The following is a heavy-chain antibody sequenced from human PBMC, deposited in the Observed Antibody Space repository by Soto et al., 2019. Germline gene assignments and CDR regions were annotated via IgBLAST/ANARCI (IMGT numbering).Heavy chain of an antibody. CDR1: GGTFSSYA. J-gene: IGHJ6*02. CDR2: IIPIFGTA. CDR3: ARGGLRLVVPDAIHTGEDMVGYYYYGMDV. D-gene: IGHD2-2*02. Sequence: EASVKVSCKASGGTFSSYAISWVRQAPGQGLEWMGGIIPIFGTANYAQKFQGRVTITADESTSTAYMELSSLRSEDTAVYYCARGGLRLVVPDAIHTGEDMVGYYYYGMDVWGQGTTVTVSS. V-gene: IGHV1-69*13.